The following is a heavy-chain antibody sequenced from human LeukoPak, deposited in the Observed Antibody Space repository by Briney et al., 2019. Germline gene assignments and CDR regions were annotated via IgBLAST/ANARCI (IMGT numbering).Heavy chain of an antibody. D-gene: IGHD3-10*01. CDR3: AKEAEELLWFGEFHYFDY. CDR2: ISYDGSNK. V-gene: IGHV3-30*18. CDR1: GVTFSSYV. Sequence: GGSLRLSCAASGVTFSSYVMHWVRQAPGKGLEWVAVISYDGSNKYYADSVKGRFTISRDNSKNTLYLQMNSLRAEDTAVYYCAKEAEELLWFGEFHYFDYWGQGTLVTVSS. J-gene: IGHJ4*02.